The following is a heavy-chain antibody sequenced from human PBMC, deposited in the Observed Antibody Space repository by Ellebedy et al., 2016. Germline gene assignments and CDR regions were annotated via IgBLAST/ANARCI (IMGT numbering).Heavy chain of an antibody. V-gene: IGHV4-59*12. CDR3: ARGKGGNSSWYGHNDAFDI. J-gene: IGHJ3*02. CDR1: GGSISNYY. CDR2: IYYSGST. D-gene: IGHD6-13*01. Sequence: SETLSLTCTVSGGSISNYYWSWIRQPPGKGLDWIGYIYYSGSTNYNPSLKSRVTISVDTSKNQFSLKLSSVTAADTAVYYCARGKGGNSSWYGHNDAFDIWGQGTMVTVSS.